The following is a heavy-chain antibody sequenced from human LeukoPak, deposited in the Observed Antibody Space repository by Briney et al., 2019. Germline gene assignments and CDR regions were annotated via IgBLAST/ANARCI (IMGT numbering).Heavy chain of an antibody. Sequence: GSLRLSCAASGFTFSSYSMNWIRQAPGKGLEWVSSISSSSSYIYYADSVKGRFTISRDNAKNSLYLQMNSLRAEDTAVYYCARDGRRYCSSTSCYVVYWGQGTLVTVSS. D-gene: IGHD2-2*01. CDR2: ISSSSSYI. J-gene: IGHJ4*02. CDR3: ARDGRRYCSSTSCYVVY. CDR1: GFTFSSYS. V-gene: IGHV3-21*01.